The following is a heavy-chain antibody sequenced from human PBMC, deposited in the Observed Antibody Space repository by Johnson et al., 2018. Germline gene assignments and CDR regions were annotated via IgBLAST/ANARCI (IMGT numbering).Heavy chain of an antibody. CDR1: GFTFSNYW. Sequence: EVQLVESGGGLVQAGGSLRLSCAASGFTFSNYWMSWVRQAPGKGLEWVANIKQEGSEKYYVDSGKGQFTISRDNAKNSLYLQMNSLRVEDTAVYYCARDVSSGWDAEYFQHWGQGTLVTVSS. CDR2: IKQEGSEK. V-gene: IGHV3-7*01. D-gene: IGHD6-19*01. J-gene: IGHJ1*01. CDR3: ARDVSSGWDAEYFQH.